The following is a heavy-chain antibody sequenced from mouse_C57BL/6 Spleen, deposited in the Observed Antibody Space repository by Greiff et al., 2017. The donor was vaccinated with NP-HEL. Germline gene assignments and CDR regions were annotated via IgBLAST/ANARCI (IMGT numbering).Heavy chain of an antibody. CDR3: ARDYGSSYEDY. D-gene: IGHD1-1*01. J-gene: IGHJ2*01. Sequence: EVQLQQSGPVLVKSGASVKMSCKASGYTFTDDYMNWGKQSHGKSLERTGVINLYNDGTSYNQKLKVKATLTVDKSSSTAYMELNSLTSEDSAVYYCARDYGSSYEDYWGQRTTLTVAS. CDR1: GYTFTDDY. CDR2: INLYNDGT. V-gene: IGHV1-19*01.